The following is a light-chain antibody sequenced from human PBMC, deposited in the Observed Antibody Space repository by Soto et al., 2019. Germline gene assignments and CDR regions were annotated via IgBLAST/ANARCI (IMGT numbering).Light chain of an antibody. CDR1: QSISNS. CDR2: DAS. J-gene: IGKJ4*01. Sequence: IVLTQSPATLSLSPGERATLSCKASQSISNSLGWFQQKPGQAPRLLIDDASNRATGIPARFIGSGSGSAFTLTISSLEPEDFGVYYCRQRYNWPLTFGGGTKVEIK. V-gene: IGKV3-11*01. CDR3: RQRYNWPLT.